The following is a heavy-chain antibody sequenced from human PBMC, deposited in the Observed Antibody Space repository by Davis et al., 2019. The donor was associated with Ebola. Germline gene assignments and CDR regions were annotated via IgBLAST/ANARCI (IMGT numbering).Heavy chain of an antibody. CDR3: ARRRSKGNYYDSSGSPPRYYYYGMDV. V-gene: IGHV4-34*01. Sequence: MPSETLSLACAVYGGSFSGYYWSWIRQPPGKGLEWIGGINHSGSTNYNPSLKSRVTISVDTSKNQFSLKLSSVTAADTAVYYCARRRSKGNYYDSSGSPPRYYYYGMDVWGQGTTVTVSS. CDR1: GGSFSGYY. CDR2: INHSGST. J-gene: IGHJ6*02. D-gene: IGHD3-22*01.